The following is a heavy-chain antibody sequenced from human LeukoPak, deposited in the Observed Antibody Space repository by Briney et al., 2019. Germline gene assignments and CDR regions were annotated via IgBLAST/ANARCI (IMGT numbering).Heavy chain of an antibody. V-gene: IGHV3-21*01. CDR1: GFTFNTYS. CDR3: AIKYYDTSGYQDYYYYMDV. Sequence: GGSLRLSCAASGFTFNTYSMNWVRQAPGKGLEWVSSITSSSSYIYYADSVKGRFTIPRDNAKNSLYLQMNSLRAEDTAVYYCAIKYYDTSGYQDYYYYMDVWGKGTTVTVSS. J-gene: IGHJ6*03. CDR2: ITSSSSYI. D-gene: IGHD3-22*01.